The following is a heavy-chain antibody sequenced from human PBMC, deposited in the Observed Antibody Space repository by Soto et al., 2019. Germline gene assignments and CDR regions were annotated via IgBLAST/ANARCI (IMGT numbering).Heavy chain of an antibody. D-gene: IGHD2-2*01. CDR3: ARVVGGYYYGMDV. CDR2: IYHSGRT. J-gene: IGHJ6*02. V-gene: IGHV4-4*02. CDR1: GGSISSSNW. Sequence: QVQLQESGPGLVKPSGTLSLTCAVSGGSISSSNWWSWVRLPRGEGLEWIGAIYHSGRTTYNPSLKRRGTISADESKNQFSLKLSSVAAADAAVYYCARVVGGYYYGMDVWGQGTTVTVSS.